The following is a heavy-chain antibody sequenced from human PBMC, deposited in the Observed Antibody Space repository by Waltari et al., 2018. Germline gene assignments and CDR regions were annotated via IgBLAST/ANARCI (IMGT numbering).Heavy chain of an antibody. V-gene: IGHV3-23*01. CDR1: GFTFRLYA. D-gene: IGHD6-19*01. CDR2: INPGGGPS. J-gene: IGHJ5*01. CDR3: AKDFSSGSYLNDWFDS. Sequence: EVQLSESGGGLVQPGGSLRLSCEASGFTFRLYAMHWVRQTPEKGLEWVSIINPGGGPSYYADSVKGRFTISRDTSKNTLYLQMDSLRVEDTAIYYCAKDFSSGSYLNDWFDSWGQGTLVTVSS.